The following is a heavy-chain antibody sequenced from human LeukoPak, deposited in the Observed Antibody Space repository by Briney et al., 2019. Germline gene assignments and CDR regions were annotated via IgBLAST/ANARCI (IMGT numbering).Heavy chain of an antibody. CDR1: GDIVSSNSAA. V-gene: IGHV6-1*01. CDR2: TYYRSKWHY. CDR3: ARVVAPNQHLGSDWFDP. D-gene: IGHD5-12*01. J-gene: IGHJ5*02. Sequence: SQTLSLMCAISGDIVSSNSAAWNWIRQSPSRGLEWLGRTYYRSKWHYDVAVSVKSRININPDTARNQFSLQLNFVTPEDTAVYYCARVVAPNQHLGSDWFDPWGQGTLVTVSS.